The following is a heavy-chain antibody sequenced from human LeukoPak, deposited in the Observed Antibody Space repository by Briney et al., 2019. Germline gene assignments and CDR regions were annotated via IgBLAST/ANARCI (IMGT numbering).Heavy chain of an antibody. CDR2: IAGSGYST. Sequence: GGSLRLSCAASGFMFSSYGMSWVRQAPGKGLEWVSSIAGSGYSTNYADSVKGRFTISRDYSKSTLYLQMNSLRDDDTAIYYCARGGAYGSGSYLADWGQGILVTVSS. D-gene: IGHD3-10*01. V-gene: IGHV3-23*01. CDR3: ARGGAYGSGSYLAD. CDR1: GFMFSSYG. J-gene: IGHJ4*02.